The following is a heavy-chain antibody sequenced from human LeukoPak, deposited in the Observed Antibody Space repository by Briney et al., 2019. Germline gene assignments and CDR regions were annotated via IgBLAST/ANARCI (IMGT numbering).Heavy chain of an antibody. V-gene: IGHV4-61*02. J-gene: IGHJ1*01. CDR1: GGSISSGSYY. CDR2: IYTSGST. D-gene: IGHD6-13*01. Sequence: SETLSLTCTVSGGSISSGSYYWNWIRQPAGKGLEWIGRIYTSGSTNYNPSLKSRVTISVDTSKNQFSLKLSSVTAADTAVYYCARGLAAAGIVFQHWGQGTLVTVSS. CDR3: ARGLAAAGIVFQH.